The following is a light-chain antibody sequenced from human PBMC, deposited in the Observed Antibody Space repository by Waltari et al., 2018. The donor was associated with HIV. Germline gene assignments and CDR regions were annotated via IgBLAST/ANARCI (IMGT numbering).Light chain of an antibody. V-gene: IGKV2-28*01. CDR3: MQALQTPLT. Sequence: VMTQSPLSLPVTPGEPASISCRSSQSLLDSSGYNDLDWCVQRPGQSPQLLIYLGSDRASGVPDRFSGSGSGTDFTLKISRVEAEDAGVYYCMQALQTPLTFGGGTKVEIK. J-gene: IGKJ4*01. CDR2: LGS. CDR1: QSLLDSSGYND.